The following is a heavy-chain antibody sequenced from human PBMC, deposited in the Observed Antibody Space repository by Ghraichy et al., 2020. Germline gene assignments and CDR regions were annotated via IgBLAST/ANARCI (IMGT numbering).Heavy chain of an antibody. J-gene: IGHJ3*02. D-gene: IGHD2-2*01. Sequence: LSLTCAASGFTVSSNYMSWVRQAPGKGLEWVSVIYSGGSTYYADSVKGRFTISRDTSKNTLYLQMNSLRAEDTAVYYCARDCSSTSCSPDAFDIWGQGTMVTVSS. V-gene: IGHV3-53*01. CDR2: IYSGGST. CDR3: ARDCSSTSCSPDAFDI. CDR1: GFTVSSNY.